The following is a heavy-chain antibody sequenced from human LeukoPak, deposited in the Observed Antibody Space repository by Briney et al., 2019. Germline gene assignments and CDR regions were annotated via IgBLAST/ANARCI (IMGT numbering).Heavy chain of an antibody. D-gene: IGHD3-22*01. CDR1: GDSVSSNSAA. Sequence: SQTLSLTCANSGDSVSSNSAAWDWIRQSPSRGLEWLGRTYYRSKWYNDYAVSVKSRITINPDTSKNQFSLQLNSVTPEDTAVYYCARGEADHYYDTSGPNWFDPWGQGTLVTVSS. CDR3: ARGEADHYYDTSGPNWFDP. V-gene: IGHV6-1*01. CDR2: TYYRSKWYN. J-gene: IGHJ5*02.